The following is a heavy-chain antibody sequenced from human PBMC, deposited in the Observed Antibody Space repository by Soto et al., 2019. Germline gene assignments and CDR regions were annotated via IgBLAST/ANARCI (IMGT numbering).Heavy chain of an antibody. CDR3: ARQRLLRLKPDFDI. V-gene: IGHV4-39*01. Sequence: SSETLSLTXSVSGGSTSDKSYFWGWVRQSPGKGLEWIGSMYYSGSSYYNPSLKSRVAISVDTSRNQFSLKLRSVTAADTAVYFCARQRLLRLKPDFDIWGQGTLVTVSS. CDR2: MYYSGSS. J-gene: IGHJ4*02. CDR1: GGSTSDKSYF. D-gene: IGHD2-21*02.